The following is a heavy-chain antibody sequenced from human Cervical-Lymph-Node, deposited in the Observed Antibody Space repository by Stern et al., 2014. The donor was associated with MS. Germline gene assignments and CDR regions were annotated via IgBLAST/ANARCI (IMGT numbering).Heavy chain of an antibody. CDR2: FRPKSGGK. J-gene: IGHJ4*02. Sequence: VQLVESGAEVKEPGASVKVSCKASGYTFSDYYLHWVRQAPGQGLEWLGWFRPKSGGKNFAKEFQGRVTMTSATSIATAYMELTRLRSDDTAVYYCARRVAAAGTHYYGLFGHWGQGTLVTVSS. D-gene: IGHD6-13*01. CDR1: GYTFSDYY. CDR3: ARRVAAAGTHYYGLFGH. V-gene: IGHV1-2*02.